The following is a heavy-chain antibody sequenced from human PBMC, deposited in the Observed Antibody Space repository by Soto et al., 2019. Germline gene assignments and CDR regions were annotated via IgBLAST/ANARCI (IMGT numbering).Heavy chain of an antibody. CDR2: ISYDGSNK. D-gene: IGHD3-16*01. Sequence: QVQLVESGGGVVQPGRSLRLSCAASGFTFSSYGMHWVRQAPGKGLEWVAVISYDGSNKYYGDSVKGRFTISRDNSKNTLYLQMNSLRAEDTAVYYCAKDGGYYYYYGMDVWGQGTTVTVSS. V-gene: IGHV3-30*18. J-gene: IGHJ6*02. CDR1: GFTFSSYG. CDR3: AKDGGYYYYYGMDV.